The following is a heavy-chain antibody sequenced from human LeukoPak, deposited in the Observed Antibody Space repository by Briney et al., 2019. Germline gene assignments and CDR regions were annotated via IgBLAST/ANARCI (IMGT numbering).Heavy chain of an antibody. J-gene: IGHJ4*02. CDR2: TSSNGNNK. CDR3: AKGDNYYDSSGYYHVKALFDY. Sequence: PGGSLRLSCGASGFTYSSYAMHWVRQAPGKGLEWVAGTSSNGNNKFYADSVKGRFSISRDNSKNTVYLQMDSLRAEDTAVYYCAKGDNYYDSSGYYHVKALFDYWGQGALVTVSS. V-gene: IGHV3-30*04. CDR1: GFTYSSYA. D-gene: IGHD3-22*01.